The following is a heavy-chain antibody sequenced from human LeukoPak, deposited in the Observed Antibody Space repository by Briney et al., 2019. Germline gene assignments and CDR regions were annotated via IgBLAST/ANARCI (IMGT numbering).Heavy chain of an antibody. CDR1: GYTFTGYY. J-gene: IGHJ4*02. Sequence: GASVKVSCKASGYTFTGYYMHWVRQAPGRGLEWMGWINPNSGGTNYAQKFQGRVTMTRDTSISTAYMELSRLRSDDTAVYYCARVSIKWELLPYFDYWGQGTLVTVSS. CDR3: ARVSIKWELLPYFDY. D-gene: IGHD1-26*01. CDR2: INPNSGGT. V-gene: IGHV1-2*02.